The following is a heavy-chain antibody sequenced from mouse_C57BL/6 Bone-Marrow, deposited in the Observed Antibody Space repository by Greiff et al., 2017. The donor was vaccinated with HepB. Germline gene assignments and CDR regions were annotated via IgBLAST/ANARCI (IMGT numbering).Heavy chain of an antibody. CDR2: IYPGDGDT. CDR1: GYAFSSYW. J-gene: IGHJ3*01. CDR3: ARYYYGSSYN. V-gene: IGHV1-80*01. Sequence: VHLVESGAELVKPGASVKISCKASGYAFSSYWMNWVKQRPGKGLEWIGQIYPGDGDTNYNGKFKGKATLTADKSSSTAYMQLSSLTSEDSAVYFCARYYYGSSYNWGEGTLVTVSA. D-gene: IGHD1-1*01.